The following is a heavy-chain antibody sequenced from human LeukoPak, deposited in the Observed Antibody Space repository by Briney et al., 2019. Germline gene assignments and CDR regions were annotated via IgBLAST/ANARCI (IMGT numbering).Heavy chain of an antibody. CDR3: ARHHGVAATILDY. CDR2: IYYSGST. CDR1: GGSISSYY. J-gene: IGHJ4*02. D-gene: IGHD5-24*01. Sequence: SETLSLTCTVSGGSISSYYWSWIRQPPGKGLEWIGYIYYSGSTNYNPSLKSRVTISVDTSKNQFSLKLSSVTAADTAVYYCARHHGVAATILDYWGQGTLVTVSS. V-gene: IGHV4-59*08.